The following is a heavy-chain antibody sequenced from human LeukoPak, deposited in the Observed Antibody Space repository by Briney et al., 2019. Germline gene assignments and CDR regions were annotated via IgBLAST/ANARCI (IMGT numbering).Heavy chain of an antibody. CDR2: IRYDGSNK. Sequence: GGSLRLSCAASGFTFSSYGMHWVRQAPGKGLEWVAFIRYDGSNKYYADSVKGRFTISRDNSKNTLYLQMNSLRAEDTAVYYCAKDIGWFGELLGYSDYWGQGTLVTVSS. CDR3: AKDIGWFGELLGYSDY. J-gene: IGHJ4*02. V-gene: IGHV3-30*02. D-gene: IGHD3-10*01. CDR1: GFTFSSYG.